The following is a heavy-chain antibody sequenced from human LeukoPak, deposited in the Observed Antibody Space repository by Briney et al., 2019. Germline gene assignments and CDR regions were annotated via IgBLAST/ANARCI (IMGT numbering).Heavy chain of an antibody. V-gene: IGHV3-23*01. CDR3: AKSVPAAYYDFWSGYYTLDY. D-gene: IGHD3-3*01. CDR2: ISGSGGST. J-gene: IGHJ4*02. CDR1: GFTFSSYA. Sequence: PGGSLRLPCAASGFTFSSYAMSWVRQAPGKGLEWVSAISGSGGSTYCADSVKGRFTISRDNSKNTLYLQMDSLRAEDTAVYYCAKSVPAAYYDFWSGYYTLDYWGQGTLVTVSS.